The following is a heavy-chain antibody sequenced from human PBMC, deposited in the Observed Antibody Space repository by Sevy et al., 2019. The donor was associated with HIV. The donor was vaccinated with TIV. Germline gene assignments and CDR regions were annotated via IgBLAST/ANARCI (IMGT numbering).Heavy chain of an antibody. CDR2: IDAGNGNT. J-gene: IGHJ3*02. V-gene: IGHV1-3*01. CDR1: GYTFTSYA. Sequence: ASVKVSCKASGYTFTSYAMHWVRQAPGQRLEWMGWIDAGNGNTKYSQKFQGRVTITRDTSASTAYMELSSLRSEDTAVYYCARGGDLDAFDIWGQGTMVTVSS. D-gene: IGHD3-16*01. CDR3: ARGGDLDAFDI.